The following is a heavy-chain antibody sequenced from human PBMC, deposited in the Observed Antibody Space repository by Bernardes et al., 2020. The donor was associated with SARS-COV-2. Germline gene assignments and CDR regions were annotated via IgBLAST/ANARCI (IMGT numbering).Heavy chain of an antibody. CDR2: IRSNTDGGTT. CDR3: ATHKPGTNAFDM. J-gene: IGHJ3*02. Sequence: GGSLRLSCAASAFTLTNAWLSWVRQAPGKGLEWVGRIRSNTDGGTTDYAVPVKERFTISRDDSKNTLYLQINSLEVEDTAVYHCATHKPGTNAFDMWGQGTVVTVSS. V-gene: IGHV3-15*01. CDR1: AFTLTNAW. D-gene: IGHD6-13*01.